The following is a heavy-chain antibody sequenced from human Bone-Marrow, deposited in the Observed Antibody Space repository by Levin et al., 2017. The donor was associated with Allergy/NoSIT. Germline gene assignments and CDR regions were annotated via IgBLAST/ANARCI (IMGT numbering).Heavy chain of an antibody. CDR1: GGSISGYY. Sequence: SETLSLTCTVSGGSISGYYWSWVRQPPGKGLEWVGHIFYSGSTNYNPSLKSRVTISINTSKNQFSLNLTAVTAADTAFYYCARSVAGEFDYWGQGTLVTVSS. J-gene: IGHJ4*02. CDR3: ARSVAGEFDY. CDR2: IFYSGST. V-gene: IGHV4-59*01. D-gene: IGHD3-10*01.